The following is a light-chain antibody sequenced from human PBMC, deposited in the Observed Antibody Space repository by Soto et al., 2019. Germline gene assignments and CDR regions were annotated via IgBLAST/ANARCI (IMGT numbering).Light chain of an antibody. CDR2: EVS. CDR1: SSDVGGYNH. V-gene: IGLV2-14*01. CDR3: TSYTSSSTLYV. J-gene: IGLJ1*01. Sequence: QPVLTQPASVSGSPGQSITISCTGTSSDVGGYNHVSWYQQHPGKAPKLMIYEVSRRPSGVSNRFSGSKSGNTASLTISGLQAEDEADYYCTSYTSSSTLYVFGSGTKVTVL.